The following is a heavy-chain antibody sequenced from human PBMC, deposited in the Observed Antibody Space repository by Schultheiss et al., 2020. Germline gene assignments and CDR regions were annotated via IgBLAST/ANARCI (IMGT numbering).Heavy chain of an antibody. J-gene: IGHJ5*02. V-gene: IGHV4-59*01. CDR2: MYYTGST. CDR3: ARDRRGYGWDNWFDP. CDR1: GGSISSYY. Sequence: SETLSLTCTVSGGSISSYYWSWIRQPPGKGLEWIGYMYYTGSTNYNPSLQSRVTISVDTSKHQFYLKLSSVTAADTAVYYCARDRRGYGWDNWFDPWGQGTLVTVSS. D-gene: IGHD5-18*01.